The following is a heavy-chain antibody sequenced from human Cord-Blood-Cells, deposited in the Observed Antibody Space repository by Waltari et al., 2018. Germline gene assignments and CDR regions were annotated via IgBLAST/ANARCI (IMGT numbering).Heavy chain of an antibody. CDR3: ATRYCSGGSCYAFDI. CDR1: GGTFSSYA. D-gene: IGHD2-15*01. V-gene: IGHV1-69*01. Sequence: QVQLVQSGAEVKKHGSSVQVSCKASGGTFSSYAISWLRQAPGQGPEWMGGIIPIFGTANYAQKFQGRVTITADESTSTAYMELSSLRSEDTAVYYCATRYCSGGSCYAFDIWGQGTMVTVSS. CDR2: IIPIFGTA. J-gene: IGHJ3*02.